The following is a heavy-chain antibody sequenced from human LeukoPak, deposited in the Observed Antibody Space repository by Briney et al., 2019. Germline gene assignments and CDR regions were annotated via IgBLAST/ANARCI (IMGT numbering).Heavy chain of an antibody. J-gene: IGHJ4*02. Sequence: SETLSLTCTVSGGSISSYYWSWIRQPPGKGLERIGYIYYSGSTNYNPSLKSRFTISVDTSKNQFSLKLSSVTAADTAVYYCARVSGSYYRYFDYWGQGTLVTVSS. CDR1: GGSISSYY. CDR3: ARVSGSYYRYFDY. CDR2: IYYSGST. D-gene: IGHD1-26*01. V-gene: IGHV4-59*01.